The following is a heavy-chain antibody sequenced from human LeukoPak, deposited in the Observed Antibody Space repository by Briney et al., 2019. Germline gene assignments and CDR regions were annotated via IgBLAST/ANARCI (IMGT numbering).Heavy chain of an antibody. CDR3: ARGLGYCSSTSCYYYYGMDV. V-gene: IGHV4-59*01. CDR2: IYYSGST. CDR1: GGSISSYY. D-gene: IGHD2-2*01. Sequence: SETLSLTCTVSGGSISSYYWSWIRQPPGKGLEWIGCIYYSGSTNYNPSLKSRVTISVDTSKNQFSPKLSSVTAADTAVYYCARGLGYCSSTSCYYYYGMDVWGQGTTVTVSS. J-gene: IGHJ6*02.